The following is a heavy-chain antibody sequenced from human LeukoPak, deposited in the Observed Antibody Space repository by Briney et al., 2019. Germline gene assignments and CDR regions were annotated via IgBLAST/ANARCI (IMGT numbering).Heavy chain of an antibody. Sequence: SGGSLKLSCAASGFTFSTYEMNWVRQAPGKGLEWVSYIGSSGNTIYYADSVRGRFTIPRDNAKNSLYLQMNSLRAEDTAVYYCARSAGTRFDPWSQGTLVTVSS. CDR2: IGSSGNTI. D-gene: IGHD1-14*01. CDR3: ARSAGTRFDP. J-gene: IGHJ5*02. V-gene: IGHV3-48*03. CDR1: GFTFSTYE.